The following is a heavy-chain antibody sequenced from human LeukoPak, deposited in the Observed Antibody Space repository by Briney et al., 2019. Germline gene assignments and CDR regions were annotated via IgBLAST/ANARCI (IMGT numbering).Heavy chain of an antibody. Sequence: ALVKVSCKASGYTFTAYYMHWVRQAPGRGLEWMGWINPNSGDTKFAQKFQGRVTMTRDTSIATAYMELSRLRSDDTAVYYCARDPTFYYDISDPTPYFDYWGQGALVTVSS. CDR1: GYTFTAYY. D-gene: IGHD3-22*01. V-gene: IGHV1-2*02. J-gene: IGHJ4*02. CDR2: INPNSGDT. CDR3: ARDPTFYYDISDPTPYFDY.